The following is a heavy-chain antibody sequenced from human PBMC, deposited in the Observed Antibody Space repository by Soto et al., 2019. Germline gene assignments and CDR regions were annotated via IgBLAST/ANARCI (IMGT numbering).Heavy chain of an antibody. J-gene: IGHJ4*02. D-gene: IGHD3-10*01. Sequence: PSETLSLTCTVSGGSISSYYWSWIRQPPGKGLEWIGYIYYSGSTNHNPSLKSRVTISVDTSKNQFSLKLSSVTAADTAVYYCARAVGYYGSGGFSYFDYCGQGTLVTVSS. CDR2: IYYSGST. V-gene: IGHV4-59*01. CDR1: GGSISSYY. CDR3: ARAVGYYGSGGFSYFDY.